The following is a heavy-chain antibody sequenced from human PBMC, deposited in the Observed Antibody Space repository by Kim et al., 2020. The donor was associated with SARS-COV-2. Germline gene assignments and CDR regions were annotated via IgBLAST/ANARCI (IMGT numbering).Heavy chain of an antibody. J-gene: IGHJ4*02. V-gene: IGHV4-39*01. Sequence: SYNPTLKSRVTVSVDTSKNEFSLKVNSVTAADTAVYYCARRGYSYDYFDYWGQGTLVTVSS. CDR3: ARRGYSYDYFDY. D-gene: IGHD5-18*01.